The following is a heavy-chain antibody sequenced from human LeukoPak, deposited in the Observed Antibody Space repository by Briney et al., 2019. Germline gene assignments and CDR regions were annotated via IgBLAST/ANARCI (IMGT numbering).Heavy chain of an antibody. CDR3: ARQDFWSGYGGVDY. CDR1: GFTFSSYD. V-gene: IGHV3-74*01. D-gene: IGHD3-3*01. Sequence: GGSLRLSCAASGFTFSSYDMHWVRQAPGKGLVWVSRINTDGSSTSYADSVKGRFTISRDNAKNTLYLQMNSLRAEDTAVYYCARQDFWSGYGGVDYWGQGTLVTVPS. J-gene: IGHJ4*02. CDR2: INTDGSST.